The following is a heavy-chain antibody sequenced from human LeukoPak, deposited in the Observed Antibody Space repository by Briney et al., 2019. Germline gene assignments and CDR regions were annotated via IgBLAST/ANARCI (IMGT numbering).Heavy chain of an antibody. V-gene: IGHV4-39*01. Sequence: PSGTLSLTCTVSGGSISSSSYYWGWIRQPPGKGLEWIGSIYYSGSTYYNPSLKSRVTISVDTSKNQFSLKLSSVTAADTAVYYCASNSGYDWNYFDYWGQGTLVTVSS. D-gene: IGHD5-12*01. J-gene: IGHJ4*02. CDR1: GGSISSSSYY. CDR2: IYYSGST. CDR3: ASNSGYDWNYFDY.